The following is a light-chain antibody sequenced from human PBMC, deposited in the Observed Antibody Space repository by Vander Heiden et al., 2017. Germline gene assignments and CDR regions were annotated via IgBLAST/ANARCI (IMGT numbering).Light chain of an antibody. J-gene: IGKJ2*01. V-gene: IGKV2-30*02. CDR2: KVS. CDR3: RQASHWPYT. CDR1: QSLVLSDENTY. Sequence: DVVMTQSPLSLPVTLGQAASISCRSSQSLVLSDENTYLNWFHQRPGQSPRRLIYKVSNRDSGVPDRFSASESGTDFTLKISRVEAEDVGVYYCRQASHWPYTFGQGTKLEIK.